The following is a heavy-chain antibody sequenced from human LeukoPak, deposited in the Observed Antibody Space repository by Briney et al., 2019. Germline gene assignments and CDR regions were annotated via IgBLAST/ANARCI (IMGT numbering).Heavy chain of an antibody. J-gene: IGHJ4*02. Sequence: GGSLRLSCAASGFTFSSYSMNWVRQAPGKGLEWVSVISSSSSHIHYAGSVKGRFTISRDNAKNSLYLQMNSLRAEDTAVYYCARVRSPRYFDYWGQGTLVTVSS. V-gene: IGHV3-21*01. CDR1: GFTFSSYS. CDR2: ISSSSSHI. CDR3: ARVRSPRYFDY.